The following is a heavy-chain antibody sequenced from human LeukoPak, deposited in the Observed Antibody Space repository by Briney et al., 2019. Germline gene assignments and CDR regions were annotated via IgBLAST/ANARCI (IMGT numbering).Heavy chain of an antibody. D-gene: IGHD3-16*01. CDR1: GFTSSSYA. CDR2: ISYDGSNK. V-gene: IGHV3-30*04. J-gene: IGHJ4*02. Sequence: GRSLRLSCAASGFTSSSYAMHWVRQAPGKGLEWVAVISYDGSNKYYADSVKGRFTISRDNSKNTLYLQMNSLRAEDTAVYYCARDWESYFDYWGQGTLVTVSS. CDR3: ARDWESYFDY.